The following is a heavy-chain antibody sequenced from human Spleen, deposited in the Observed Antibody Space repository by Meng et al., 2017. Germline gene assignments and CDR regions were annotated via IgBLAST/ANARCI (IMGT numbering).Heavy chain of an antibody. V-gene: IGHV2-5*01. J-gene: IGHJ6*02. D-gene: IGHD5-18*01. Sequence: SGPTLVKPTQTLTLTCTFSGFSLSTSGVGVGWIRQPPGKALEWLALIYWNDDKRYSPSLKSRLTITKDTSKNQVILTMTNMDPVDTATYYCARIRREVYYYYGMDVWGQGTTVTVSS. CDR1: GFSLSTSGVG. CDR3: ARIRREVYYYYGMDV. CDR2: IYWNDDK.